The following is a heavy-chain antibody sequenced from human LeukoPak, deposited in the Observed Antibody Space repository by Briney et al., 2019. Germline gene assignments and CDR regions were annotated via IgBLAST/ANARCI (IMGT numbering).Heavy chain of an antibody. V-gene: IGHV3-23*01. D-gene: IGHD1-1*01. CDR3: AKGGNDFYYYGLDV. CDR2: ITTSDGNT. Sequence: PGGSLRLSCEASGFTFSSYTMSWVRQAPGKGLEWVSPITTSDGNTYYADSVKGRFTVSRDNSKNTLFLQMNSLRAEDTAVYYCAKGGNDFYYYGLDVWGQGTTVTVSS. CDR1: GFTFSSYT. J-gene: IGHJ6*02.